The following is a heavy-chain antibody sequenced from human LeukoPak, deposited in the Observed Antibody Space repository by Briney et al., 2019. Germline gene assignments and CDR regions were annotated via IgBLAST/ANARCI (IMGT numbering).Heavy chain of an antibody. CDR2: ISYDGSNK. D-gene: IGHD6-13*01. Sequence: GGSLRLSCAASGFTFSSYAMHWVRQAPGKGLEWVAVISYDGSNKYYADSVKGRFTIFRDNSKNTLYLQMNSLRAEDTALYYCLAAGGTGYWGQGTLVTVSS. J-gene: IGHJ4*02. CDR1: GFTFSSYA. CDR3: LAAGGTGY. V-gene: IGHV3-30-3*01.